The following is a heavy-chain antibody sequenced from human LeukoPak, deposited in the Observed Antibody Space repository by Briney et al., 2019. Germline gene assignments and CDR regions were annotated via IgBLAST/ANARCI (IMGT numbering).Heavy chain of an antibody. CDR2: IKEDEIEM. Sequence: GGSLRLSCTVSGFSFSAYLMSWVRQAPGKALEWVANIKEDEIEMDYVDSVKGRFTISRDNAKNSLYLQMNSLRAEDTAVYYCAKRGPGSPQSGKYYFDYWGQGTLVTVSS. J-gene: IGHJ4*02. V-gene: IGHV3-7*03. CDR1: GFSFSAYL. CDR3: AKRGPGSPQSGKYYFDY. D-gene: IGHD3-10*01.